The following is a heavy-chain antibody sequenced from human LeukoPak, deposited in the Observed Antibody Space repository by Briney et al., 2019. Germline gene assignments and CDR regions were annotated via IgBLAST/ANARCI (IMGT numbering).Heavy chain of an antibody. J-gene: IGHJ5*02. CDR3: ARDGGDWFDP. V-gene: IGHV3-13*01. D-gene: IGHD2-15*01. CDR1: GFTFGSYG. Sequence: GGSLRLSCAASGFTFGSYGMHWVRQATGKGLEWVSAIGTAGDTYYPGSVKGRFTISRENAKNSLYLQMNSLRAEDTAVYYCARDGGDWFDPWGQGTLVTVSS. CDR2: IGTAGDT.